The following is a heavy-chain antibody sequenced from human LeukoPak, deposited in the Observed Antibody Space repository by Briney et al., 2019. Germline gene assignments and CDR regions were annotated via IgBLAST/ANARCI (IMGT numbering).Heavy chain of an antibody. V-gene: IGHV3-21*01. CDR1: GFTLSSYS. CDR2: ISLSSSYI. Sequence: PGGSLRLSCAASGFTLSSYSMNWVRQAPRKGLDWVSSISLSSSYISYAASVKGRFTIYRDNARNSLYLQMNSLRAEDTAVYYCARDHDILPDFYTNDPFDIWGQGTMVTVSS. D-gene: IGHD3-9*01. CDR3: ARDHDILPDFYTNDPFDI. J-gene: IGHJ3*02.